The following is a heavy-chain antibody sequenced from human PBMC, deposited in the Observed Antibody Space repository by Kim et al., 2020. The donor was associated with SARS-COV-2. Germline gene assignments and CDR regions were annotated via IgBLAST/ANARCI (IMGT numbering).Heavy chain of an antibody. D-gene: IGHD3-10*01. CDR2: T. V-gene: IGHV3-23*01. Sequence: TYYAVSVKGRFSISRDNSNNTLYLQMRSLRAEDPAVYYCSGSNSGTYEGSWGQGTLVIVSS. J-gene: IGHJ4*02. CDR3: SGSNSGTYEGS.